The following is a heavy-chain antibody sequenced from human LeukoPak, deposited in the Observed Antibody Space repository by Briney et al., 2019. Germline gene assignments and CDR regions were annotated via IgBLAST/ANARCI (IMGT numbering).Heavy chain of an antibody. CDR3: ARGRDHRGAVIAPGAYYYYYGMDV. Sequence: ASVKVSCKASGGTFSSYAISWVRQAPGQGLEWMGGITPIFGTANYAQKFQGRVTITADESTSTAYMELSSLRSEDTAVYHCARGRDHRGAVIAPGAYYYYYGMDVWGQGTTVTVSS. V-gene: IGHV1-69*13. CDR1: GGTFSSYA. J-gene: IGHJ6*02. CDR2: ITPIFGTA. D-gene: IGHD2-21*01.